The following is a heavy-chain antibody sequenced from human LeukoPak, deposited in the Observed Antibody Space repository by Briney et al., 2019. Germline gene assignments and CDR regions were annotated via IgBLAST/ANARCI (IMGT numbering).Heavy chain of an antibody. Sequence: GGSLRLSCAASGFTFSSYSMNWVRQAPGKGLEWVSYISGSSSPIYYADSVKGRFTISRDNAKNSLYLQMSSLRAEDTAVYYCATGWYSFDYWGQGTLVTVSS. CDR1: GFTFSSYS. J-gene: IGHJ4*02. V-gene: IGHV3-48*01. CDR3: ATGWYSFDY. D-gene: IGHD6-19*01. CDR2: ISGSSSPI.